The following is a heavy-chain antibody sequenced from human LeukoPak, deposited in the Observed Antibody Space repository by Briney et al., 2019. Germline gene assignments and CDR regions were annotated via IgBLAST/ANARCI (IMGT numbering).Heavy chain of an antibody. Sequence: SQTLSLTCTVSGGSISSYYWSWIRQPPGKGLEWIGYIYYSGSTNYNPSLKSRVTISVDTSKNQFSLKLSSVSAADTAVYYCARAGYSSGYEYWGQGTLVTVSS. D-gene: IGHD6-19*01. V-gene: IGHV4-59*01. CDR2: IYYSGST. J-gene: IGHJ4*02. CDR1: GGSISSYY. CDR3: ARAGYSSGYEY.